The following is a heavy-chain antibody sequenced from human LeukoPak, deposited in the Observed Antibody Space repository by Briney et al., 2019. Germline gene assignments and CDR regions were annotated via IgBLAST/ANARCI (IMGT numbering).Heavy chain of an antibody. J-gene: IGHJ4*02. CDR3: ARGSRGSYYVY. D-gene: IGHD1-26*01. CDR2: ISSSSSYI. V-gene: IGHV3-21*01. CDR1: GFTFSSYG. Sequence: GGTLRLSCAASGFTFSSYGMTWVRQAPGKGLEWVSSISSSSSYIYYADSVKGRFTISRDNAKNSLYLQMNSLRAEDTAVYYCARGSRGSYYVYWGQGTLVTVSS.